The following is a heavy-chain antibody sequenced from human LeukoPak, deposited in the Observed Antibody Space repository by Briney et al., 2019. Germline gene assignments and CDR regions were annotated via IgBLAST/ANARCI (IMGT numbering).Heavy chain of an antibody. CDR3: ARRGGLDY. D-gene: IGHD3-10*01. J-gene: IGHJ4*02. Sequence: GESLKISCEGSGYSFSNYWIGWVRQMPGKGLEWMGIICPGDSNTKYNPSFQGQVTISADKSVSTAYLQWSSLKASDTAMYYCARRGGLDYWGQGTLVTVSS. CDR1: GYSFSNYW. V-gene: IGHV5-51*01. CDR2: ICPGDSNT.